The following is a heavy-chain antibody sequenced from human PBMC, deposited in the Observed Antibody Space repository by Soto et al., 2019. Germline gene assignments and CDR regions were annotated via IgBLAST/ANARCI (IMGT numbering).Heavy chain of an antibody. CDR1: GFTFSSYG. CDR2: MSYEGTNK. CDR3: AKDAHYDFWSGYKFDY. D-gene: IGHD3-3*01. Sequence: PGGSLRLSCAGSGFTFSSYGMHWVRQAPGKEPEWVAAMSYEGTNKYYADSVKGRFTISRDNSKNMLYLQMNGLRVEDTAVYFCAKDAHYDFWSGYKFDYWGQGTMVTAPQ. J-gene: IGHJ4*02. V-gene: IGHV3-30*18.